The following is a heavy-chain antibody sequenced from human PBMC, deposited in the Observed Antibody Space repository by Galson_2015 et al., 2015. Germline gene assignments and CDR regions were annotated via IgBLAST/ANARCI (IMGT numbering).Heavy chain of an antibody. Sequence: SLRLSCAASGLTLSSYWMHWVRQAPGKGLVWVSRINSDGSSTSYVDSVQGRFTISRDNAKNTLYLQMDSLRVEDTAVYFCARGSHWFDLWGQGTLVTVSS. J-gene: IGHJ5*01. V-gene: IGHV3-74*01. CDR1: GLTLSSYW. CDR2: INSDGSST. CDR3: ARGSHWFDL.